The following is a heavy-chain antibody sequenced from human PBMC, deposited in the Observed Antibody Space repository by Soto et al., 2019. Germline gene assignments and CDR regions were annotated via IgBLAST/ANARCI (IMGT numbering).Heavy chain of an antibody. J-gene: IGHJ4*02. Sequence: EVQLLESGGGLVQPGRSLRLSCSASGFTFSSYAMSWFRQAPGKGLEWVSTISASGRSTYYADSVEGRFTISRDNSENTLYLQMNSLRAEDTALYYCAKVCRSWYDPIDYWGQGTLVTVSS. V-gene: IGHV3-23*01. CDR1: GFTFSSYA. CDR2: ISASGRST. CDR3: AKVCRSWYDPIDY. D-gene: IGHD6-13*01.